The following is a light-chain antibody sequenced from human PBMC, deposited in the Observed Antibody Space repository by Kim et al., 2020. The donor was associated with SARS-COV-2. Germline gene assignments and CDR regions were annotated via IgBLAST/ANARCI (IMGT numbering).Light chain of an antibody. J-gene: IGLJ3*02. CDR1: TGAVTYDHY. Sequence: PKVTVTLTCGSSTGAVTYDHYTYGFQQKPGQAPRTLVFDTRNKHSWTPARFSGSLLGGKAALTLSGAQPEDEAEYYCLLSYSGGWVFGGGTQLTVL. V-gene: IGLV7-46*01. CDR3: LLSYSGGWV. CDR2: DTR.